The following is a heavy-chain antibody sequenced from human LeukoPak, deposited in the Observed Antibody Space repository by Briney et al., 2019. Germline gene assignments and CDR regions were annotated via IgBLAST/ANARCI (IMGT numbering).Heavy chain of an antibody. Sequence: KTGGSLRLSCAASGFTFSSYSMNWVRQAPGKGLEWVSSISSNSSDIYYADSVKGRFTISRDNAKNSLYLQRNSLRAEDTAVYYCARDGTRSPYYYSGMDVWGQGTTVTVSS. CDR1: GFTFSSYS. D-gene: IGHD2-2*01. CDR3: ARDGTRSPYYYSGMDV. CDR2: ISSNSSDI. V-gene: IGHV3-21*01. J-gene: IGHJ6*02.